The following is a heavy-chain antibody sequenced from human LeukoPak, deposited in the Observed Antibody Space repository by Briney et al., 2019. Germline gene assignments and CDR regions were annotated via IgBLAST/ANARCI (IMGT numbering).Heavy chain of an antibody. Sequence: GASVKVSCKASGGTFSSYAISWVRQAPGQGLEWMGGIIPIFGTANYAQKFQGRVTITADKSTSTAYMELSSLRSEDTAVYYCAATQQYCSSTSCFFDYWGQGTLVTVS. CDR1: GGTFSSYA. J-gene: IGHJ4*02. D-gene: IGHD2-2*01. CDR2: IIPIFGTA. V-gene: IGHV1-69*06. CDR3: AATQQYCSSTSCFFDY.